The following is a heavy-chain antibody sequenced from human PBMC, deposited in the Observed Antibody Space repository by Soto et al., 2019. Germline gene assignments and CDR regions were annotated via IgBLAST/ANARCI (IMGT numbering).Heavy chain of an antibody. D-gene: IGHD4-4*01. CDR2: INAGNGDS. CDR3: ARELQGLYYFDY. Sequence: ASVKVSCKASEYTFSSYTLHWVRQAPGQRLEWMGWINAGNGDSKYSQKFQGRVSISRDTSASTASMELSNLTSEDTAVYYCARELQGLYYFDYWGQGTLVTVSS. J-gene: IGHJ4*02. CDR1: EYTFSSYT. V-gene: IGHV1-3*01.